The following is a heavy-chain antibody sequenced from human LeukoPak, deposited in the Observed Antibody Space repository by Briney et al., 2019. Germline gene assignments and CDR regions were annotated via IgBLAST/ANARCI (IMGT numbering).Heavy chain of an antibody. Sequence: GGSLRLSCTASGFTFSRSWMNWIRQAPGKGLEWVANINPDGDGMRFVDSVKGRFTMSRDNAQSSLHLQMNSLRVEDTALYYCAAWTDRGYSYWGQGVLVTVSS. D-gene: IGHD5-12*01. CDR3: AAWTDRGYSY. J-gene: IGHJ4*02. V-gene: IGHV3-7*01. CDR2: INPDGDGM. CDR1: GFTFSRSW.